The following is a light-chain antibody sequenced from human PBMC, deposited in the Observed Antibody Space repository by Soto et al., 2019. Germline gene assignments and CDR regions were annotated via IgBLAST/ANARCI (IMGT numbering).Light chain of an antibody. CDR3: LLSYSAAHVV. V-gene: IGLV7-46*01. CDR2: DTN. CDR1: TGAVTSGHY. J-gene: IGLJ2*01. Sequence: QSVVTQEPSLTVSPGGTVTLTCGSSTGAVTSGHYPYWFQQKPGQAPRTLIYDTNNKHSWTPARFSGSLLGGKAALTLSGAQPEDEAEYYCLLSYSAAHVVFGGGTKVTVL.